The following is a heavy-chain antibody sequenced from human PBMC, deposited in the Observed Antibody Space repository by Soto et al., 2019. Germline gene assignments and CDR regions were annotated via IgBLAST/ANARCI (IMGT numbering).Heavy chain of an antibody. D-gene: IGHD6-19*01. J-gene: IGHJ4*02. V-gene: IGHV3-23*01. CDR1: GFNFKKFA. CDR2: ISCCGGSA. Sequence: HPGGSLRLSCVASGFNFKKFAMAWVRQAAGEGLEWVSGISCCGGSASYADSVKGRFSIARDDSKNTVSLQLNSLRVEDTAQYYCAKADGQQWLIPHLDNWGQGTLVTV. CDR3: AKADGQQWLIPHLDN.